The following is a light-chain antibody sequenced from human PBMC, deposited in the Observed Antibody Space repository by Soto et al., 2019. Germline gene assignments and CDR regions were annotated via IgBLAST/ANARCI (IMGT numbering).Light chain of an antibody. CDR1: NSNIGTNS. J-gene: IGLJ3*02. Sequence: QLVLTQPASASGTPGQRVSIGCSGSNSNIGTNSVHWYQQLPGMAPQPLIYKNNQRPSGVPDRFAGSKSGTSASLAISGLRSEDEAHYFCASWDDGLSAVVFGGGTKLTVL. V-gene: IGLV1-47*01. CDR2: KNN. CDR3: ASWDDGLSAVV.